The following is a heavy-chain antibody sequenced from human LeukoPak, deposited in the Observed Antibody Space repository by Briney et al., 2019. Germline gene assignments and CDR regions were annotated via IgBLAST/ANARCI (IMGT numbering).Heavy chain of an antibody. CDR2: IKQDGSEK. V-gene: IGHV3-7*01. CDR3: ARRYFDY. Sequence: SGGSLRLSCAASGFTFSNYWMHWVRQAPGKGLEWVANIKQDGSEKHYVDSVKGRFTISRDNAKNSLYLQMNSLRDEDTAVYYCARRYFDYWGQGTLVTVSS. J-gene: IGHJ4*02. CDR1: GFTFSNYW.